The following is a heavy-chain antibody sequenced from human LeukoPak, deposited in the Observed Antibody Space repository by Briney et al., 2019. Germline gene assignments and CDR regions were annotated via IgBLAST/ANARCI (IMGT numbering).Heavy chain of an antibody. D-gene: IGHD4/OR15-4a*01. V-gene: IGHV3-23*01. CDR2: ISGSGGST. J-gene: IGHJ4*02. CDR3: ARDSMVAGRYFDY. CDR1: GFTFSSYA. Sequence: GGSLRLSCAASGFTFSSYAMSWVRQAPGKGLEWVSAISGSGGSTYYADSVKGRFTISRDNSKNTLYLQMNSLRAEDTAVYYCARDSMVAGRYFDYWGQGTLVSVSS.